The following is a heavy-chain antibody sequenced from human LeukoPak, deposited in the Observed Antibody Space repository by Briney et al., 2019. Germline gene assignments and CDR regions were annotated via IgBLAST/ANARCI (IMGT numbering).Heavy chain of an antibody. CDR2: IRNDGSNK. Sequence: GGSLRLSCAASGFTFSSYGMHWVRQAPGKGLEWVAFIRNDGSNKYYADSVKGRFTISRDNSKNTLYLQMNSLRAEDTAVYYCAKGSYYDILTGYSSIRYFDLWGRGTLVTVSS. V-gene: IGHV3-30*02. CDR1: GFTFSSYG. J-gene: IGHJ2*01. D-gene: IGHD3-9*01. CDR3: AKGSYYDILTGYSSIRYFDL.